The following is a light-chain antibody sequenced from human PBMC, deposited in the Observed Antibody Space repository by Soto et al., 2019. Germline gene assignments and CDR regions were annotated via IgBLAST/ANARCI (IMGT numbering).Light chain of an antibody. V-gene: IGKV3-15*01. Sequence: EVVMTQSPATLSVSPGERATLSCRASRSVNQYLAWYQQRPGQAPRLLIYDASTRAAGVAARFSGSGSGTDFTLTISSLQSEDVAVYNCQQYNSWPPLTFGGGTKVEI. CDR1: RSVNQY. CDR3: QQYNSWPPLT. J-gene: IGKJ4*01. CDR2: DAS.